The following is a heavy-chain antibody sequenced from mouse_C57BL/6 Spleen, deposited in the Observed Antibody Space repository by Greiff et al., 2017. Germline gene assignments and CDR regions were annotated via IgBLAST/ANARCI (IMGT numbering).Heavy chain of an antibody. Sequence: VQLQQPGAELVKPGASVKMSCKASGYTFTSYWITWVKQRPGQGLEWIGDIYPGSGSTNYNEKFKSKATLTVDTSSSTAYMQRSSLTSEDSAVYYCARVGDSYYAMDYWGQGTSVTVSS. CDR2: IYPGSGST. J-gene: IGHJ4*01. CDR1: GYTFTSYW. CDR3: ARVGDSYYAMDY. V-gene: IGHV1-55*01.